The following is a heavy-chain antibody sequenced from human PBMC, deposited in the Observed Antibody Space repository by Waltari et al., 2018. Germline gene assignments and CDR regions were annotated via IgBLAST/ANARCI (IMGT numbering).Heavy chain of an antibody. CDR1: GYIFSNYG. D-gene: IGHD3-16*01. J-gene: IGHJ4*02. V-gene: IGHV1-18*01. CDR3: ARDDVDSSNFGGF. Sequence: QLVQPGAVVNKPGASVKVSCKASGYIFSNYGITWVPKAPGQGLEWMGWIYPYNGNRKYEQNFKGRVTMTTDTSTATAYMEIRSLRSDDTAIYYCARDDVDSSNFGGFWGQGTQVTVSS. CDR2: IYPYNGNR.